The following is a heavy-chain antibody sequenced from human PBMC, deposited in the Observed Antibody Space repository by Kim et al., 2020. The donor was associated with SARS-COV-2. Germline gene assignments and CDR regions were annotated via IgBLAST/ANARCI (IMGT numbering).Heavy chain of an antibody. V-gene: IGHV1-69*13. Sequence: SVKVSCKASGGTFSSYAISWVRQAPGQGLEWMGGIIPIFGTANYAQKFQGRVTITADESTSTAYMELSSLRSEDTAVYYCARDLGSWIQLPYFDYWGQGTLVTVSS. D-gene: IGHD5-18*01. J-gene: IGHJ4*02. CDR3: ARDLGSWIQLPYFDY. CDR2: IIPIFGTA. CDR1: GGTFSSYA.